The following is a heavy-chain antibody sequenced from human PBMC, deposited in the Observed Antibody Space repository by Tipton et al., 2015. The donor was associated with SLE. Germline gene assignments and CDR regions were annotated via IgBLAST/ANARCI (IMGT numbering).Heavy chain of an antibody. J-gene: IGHJ4*02. Sequence: TLSLTCTVSGGSISGRVHHWGWIRQPPGKGLEWIGQRWYNGIIYYNPSLRSRADISVDTSKNQFSLRLTSVTAADTAVYLCATYAAGVGGRGYWGQGTLVTVSS. CDR2: RWYNGII. CDR3: ATYAAGVGGRGY. V-gene: IGHV4-31*03. CDR1: GGSISGRVHH. D-gene: IGHD2-2*01.